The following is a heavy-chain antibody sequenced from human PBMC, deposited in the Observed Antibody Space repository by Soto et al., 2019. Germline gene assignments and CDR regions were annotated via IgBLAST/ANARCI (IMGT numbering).Heavy chain of an antibody. D-gene: IGHD5-12*01. Sequence: SGPTLMNPTQTLTLTCTFSGFSLSTRGVGVGWIRQPPGKALEWLALIYWDDDKRYSPSLKSRLTITKDTSKNQVVLTMTNMDPVDTATYYCARVISGYDTGYYYYMDVWGKGTTVTVSS. CDR1: GFSLSTRGVG. V-gene: IGHV2-5*02. CDR3: ARVISGYDTGYYYYMDV. CDR2: IYWDDDK. J-gene: IGHJ6*03.